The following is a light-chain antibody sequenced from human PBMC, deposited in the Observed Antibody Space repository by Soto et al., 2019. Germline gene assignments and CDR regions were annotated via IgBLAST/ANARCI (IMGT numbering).Light chain of an antibody. J-gene: IGKJ4*01. CDR3: LQYDTSPLT. CDR2: GAS. V-gene: IGKV3-20*01. CDR1: QSFSSRK. Sequence: EIVLKQSPGTLSLTPGERATLSCRASQSFSSRKIAWFQQKPGQAPRLLMYGASSRGTGIPDRFSGGGSGTDFTLTISRLEPEDFAVYYCLQYDTSPLTFGGGTKVDVK.